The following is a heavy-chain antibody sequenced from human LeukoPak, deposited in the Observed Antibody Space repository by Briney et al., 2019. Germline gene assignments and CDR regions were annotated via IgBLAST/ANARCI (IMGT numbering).Heavy chain of an antibody. V-gene: IGHV3-7*03. CDR1: GFTFSSYW. J-gene: IGHJ6*03. D-gene: IGHD3-10*01. CDR2: IKEDGSEE. CDR3: TRQYGETAWYFYYYMDV. Sequence: GGSLRLSCAASGFTFSSYWMTWVRQAPGKGLEWVANIKEDGSEENYVGSVKGRFTISRDNAKNSLYLQMNSLKTEDTAVYFCTRQYGETAWYFYYYMDVWGKGTTVTVSS.